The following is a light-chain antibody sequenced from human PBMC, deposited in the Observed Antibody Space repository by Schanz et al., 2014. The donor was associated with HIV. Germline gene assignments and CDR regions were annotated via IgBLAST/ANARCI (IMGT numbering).Light chain of an antibody. Sequence: SVLTQPPSLSGAPGQWVTVSCSGGSSNIGAGFDVHWYQQLPGTAPKLLIYGDNSRPSGVPDRFSGSKSGTSASLAITGLQAEDEADYYCQSYDSSLSVVVFGGGTKFTVL. J-gene: IGLJ2*01. CDR1: SSNIGAGFD. V-gene: IGLV1-40*01. CDR3: QSYDSSLSVVV. CDR2: GDN.